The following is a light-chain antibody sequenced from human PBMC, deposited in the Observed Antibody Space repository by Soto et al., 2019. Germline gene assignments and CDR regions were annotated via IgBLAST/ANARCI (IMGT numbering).Light chain of an antibody. CDR1: QRVTSNY. V-gene: IGKV3-20*01. CDR3: QQFSSYPLT. CDR2: GAS. J-gene: IGKJ4*01. Sequence: PGERATLSCRASQRVTSNYLAWYQQKPGQAPRLLIFGASIRDTGIPDRFSGSGSGTDFTLTISRLEPEDFAVYYCQQFSSYPLTFGGGTKGGYQ.